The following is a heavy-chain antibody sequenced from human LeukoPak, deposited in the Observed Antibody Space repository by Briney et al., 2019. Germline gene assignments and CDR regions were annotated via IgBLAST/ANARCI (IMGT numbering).Heavy chain of an antibody. V-gene: IGHV3-7*01. CDR2: INQDASEI. J-gene: IGHJ4*02. CDR3: ATDRDNSDWQKRFDS. CDR1: GFTFSTYW. D-gene: IGHD2-21*02. Sequence: GGSLRLSCAASGFTFSTYWMNWYRQAPGKGLEWVGNINQDASEINYVDSVRGRFTISRYNAKNSLHLQMNSLRAEDTAVYYCATDRDNSDWQKRFDSWGQGTLVTVSS.